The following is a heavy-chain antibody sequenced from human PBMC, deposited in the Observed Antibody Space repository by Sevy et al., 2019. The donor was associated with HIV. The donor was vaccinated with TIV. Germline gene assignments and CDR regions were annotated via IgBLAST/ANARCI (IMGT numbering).Heavy chain of an antibody. CDR2: IYYSGST. CDR1: GGSISSYY. D-gene: IGHD3-10*01. Sequence: SETLSLTCTVSGGSISSYYWSWIRQPPGKGLEWIGYIYYSGSTNYNPSLKSRVTISVDTSKNQFSLKLSSVTAADTAVYYCAREKAPYGSGSYYNGGSGYYYYMDVWGKRTTVTVSS. J-gene: IGHJ6*03. CDR3: AREKAPYGSGSYYNGGSGYYYYMDV. V-gene: IGHV4-59*01.